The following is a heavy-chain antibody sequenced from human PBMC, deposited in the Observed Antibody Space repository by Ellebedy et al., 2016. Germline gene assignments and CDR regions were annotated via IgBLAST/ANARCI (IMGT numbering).Heavy chain of an antibody. CDR2: ISGSGGST. CDR3: AKGGDFWSGYPFDY. Sequence: GESLKISXAASGFTFRSYAMSWVRQAPGKGLERVSAISGSGGSTYYADSVKGRFTISRDNSKNTLYLQMNSLRAEDTAVYYCAKGGDFWSGYPFDYWGQGTLVTVSS. V-gene: IGHV3-23*01. D-gene: IGHD3-3*01. J-gene: IGHJ4*02. CDR1: GFTFRSYA.